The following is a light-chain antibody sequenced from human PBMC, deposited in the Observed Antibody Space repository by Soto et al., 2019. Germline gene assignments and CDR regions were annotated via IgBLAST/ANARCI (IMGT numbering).Light chain of an antibody. Sequence: EIVMTQSPATLSVSPGEGATLSCRASQGIGSNLAWYQQGPGQAPRRLISSASTRAAGFPARFSGSGSGTDFTLTISRLQSEDFAVYYCHQYNDCPYTFGQGTKVDIK. J-gene: IGKJ2*01. CDR3: HQYNDCPYT. CDR2: SAS. CDR1: QGIGSN. V-gene: IGKV3-15*01.